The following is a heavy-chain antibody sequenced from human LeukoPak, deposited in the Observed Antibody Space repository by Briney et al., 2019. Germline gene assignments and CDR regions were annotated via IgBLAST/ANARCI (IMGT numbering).Heavy chain of an antibody. CDR2: IYYSGNT. Sequence: SETLSLTCTVSGGSISSYYWSWIRQPPGKGLEWIGYIYYSGNTNYNPSLKSRVTISVDTSKNRFSLKLSSVTAADTAVYYCARGTFFNNNDYNTVHDYWGQGTLVTVSS. CDR1: GGSISSYY. CDR3: ARGTFFNNNDYNTVHDY. J-gene: IGHJ4*02. V-gene: IGHV4-59*01. D-gene: IGHD5-24*01.